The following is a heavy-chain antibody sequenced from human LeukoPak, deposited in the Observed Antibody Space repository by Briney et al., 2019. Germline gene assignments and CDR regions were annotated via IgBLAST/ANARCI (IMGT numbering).Heavy chain of an antibody. J-gene: IGHJ3*02. V-gene: IGHV3-30*04. D-gene: IGHD3-16*01. CDR2: ISYDGSNK. CDR3: ARTPVWAFDI. CDR1: GFTFSSYA. Sequence: GRSLRLSCAASGFTFSSYAMHWVRQAPGKGLEWVAVISYDGSNKYYADSVKGRFTISRDNSKNTLYLQMNSLRAEDTAVYYCARTPVWAFDIWGQGTMVTVSS.